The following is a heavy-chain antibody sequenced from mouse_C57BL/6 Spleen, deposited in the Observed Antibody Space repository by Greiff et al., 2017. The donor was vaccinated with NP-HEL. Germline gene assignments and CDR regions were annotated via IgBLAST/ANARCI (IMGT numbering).Heavy chain of an antibody. Sequence: EVKLQESGPGLVKPSQSLSLTCSVTGYSITSGYYWNWIRQFPGNKLEWMGYISYDGSNNYNPSLKNRISITRDTSKNQFFLKLNSVTTEDTATYYCARDGSNRGFAYWGQGTLVTVSA. V-gene: IGHV3-6*01. J-gene: IGHJ3*01. CDR3: ARDGSNRGFAY. CDR1: GYSITSGYY. CDR2: ISYDGSN. D-gene: IGHD1-1*01.